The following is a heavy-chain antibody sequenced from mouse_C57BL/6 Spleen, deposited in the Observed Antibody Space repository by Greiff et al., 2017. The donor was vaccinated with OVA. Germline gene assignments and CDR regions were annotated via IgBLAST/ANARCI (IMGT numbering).Heavy chain of an antibody. CDR1: GFTFTDYY. CDR3: ERYRDGYYSYYAMDY. Sequence: EVQVVESGGGLVQPGGSLSLSCAASGFTFTDYYMSWVRQPPGKALEWLGFIRNKANGYTTEYSASVKGRFTISRDNSQSILYLQMNALRAEDSATYYGERYRDGYYSYYAMDYWGQGTSVTVSS. J-gene: IGHJ4*01. CDR2: IRNKANGYTT. D-gene: IGHD2-3*01. V-gene: IGHV7-3*01.